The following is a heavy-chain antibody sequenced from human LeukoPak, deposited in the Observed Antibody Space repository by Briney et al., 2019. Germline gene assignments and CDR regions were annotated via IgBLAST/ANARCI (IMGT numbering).Heavy chain of an antibody. Sequence: GGSLRLSCAASGFTFSSFAMNWVRQAPGKGLEWVSTMSGDATSTYYADSVRGRFTISRDNSKNTLYLQMNSLRADDTAVYYCAKRTSGSSWYSSDSWGQGTLVTVSS. D-gene: IGHD6-13*01. CDR3: AKRTSGSSWYSSDS. CDR1: GFTFSSFA. CDR2: MSGDATST. V-gene: IGHV3-23*01. J-gene: IGHJ4*02.